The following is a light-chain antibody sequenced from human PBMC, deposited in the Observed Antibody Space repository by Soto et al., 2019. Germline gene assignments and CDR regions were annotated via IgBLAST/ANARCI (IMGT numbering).Light chain of an antibody. CDR2: GNS. J-gene: IGLJ3*02. V-gene: IGLV1-40*01. Sequence: QSVLTQPPSVSGASGQRVTISCTGSSSNIGAGYDVHWYQQLPGTAPKLLIYGNSNRPSGVPDRLSGSKSGTSASLAITGLQAEDEADYYCQSYDSSLSNWVFGGGTKLTVL. CDR3: QSYDSSLSNWV. CDR1: SSNIGAGYD.